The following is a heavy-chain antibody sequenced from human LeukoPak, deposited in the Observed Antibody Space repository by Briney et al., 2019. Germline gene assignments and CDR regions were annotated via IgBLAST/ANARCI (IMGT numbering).Heavy chain of an antibody. V-gene: IGHV3-7*03. CDR1: EFTFSNYW. CDR2: IKQDGSEM. J-gene: IGHJ4*02. Sequence: GGSLRLSCAASEFTFSNYWMTWVRQAPGKGLEWVANIKQDGSEMYYVDSVKGRFTISRDNSRNMLYLQMNSLRAEDTAVYYCARDVNSYAHCGHWGQGTLVTVSS. CDR3: ARDVNSYAHCGH. D-gene: IGHD5-18*01.